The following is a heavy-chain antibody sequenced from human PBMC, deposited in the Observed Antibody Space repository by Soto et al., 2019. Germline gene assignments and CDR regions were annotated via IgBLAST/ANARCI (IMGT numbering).Heavy chain of an antibody. CDR2: ITGSGDNK. V-gene: IGHV3-23*01. CDR1: GFTFSSYG. CDR3: AKVSDGNSYPFDS. D-gene: IGHD2-21*01. J-gene: IGHJ4*02. Sequence: GGSLRLSCGASGFTFSSYGMHWVRQAPGKGLEWVSIITGSGDNKYYADSVKGRFTISRDNSKNMLYLEMHSLRADDTALYYCAKVSDGNSYPFDSWGQGALVTVSS.